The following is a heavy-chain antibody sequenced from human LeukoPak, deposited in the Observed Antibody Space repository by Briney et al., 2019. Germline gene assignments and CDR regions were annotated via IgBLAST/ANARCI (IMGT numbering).Heavy chain of an antibody. D-gene: IGHD3-22*01. CDR1: GGSISSYY. J-gene: IGHJ4*02. Sequence: NPSETLSLTCTVSGGSISSYYWSWIRQPPGKGLEWIGYIYSSGSTNYNPSLKSRVTISVDTSKNQFSLKLSSVTAADTAVYYCARQREYYESSGYYSFDYWGQGTLVTVSS. CDR2: IYSSGST. V-gene: IGHV4-59*08. CDR3: ARQREYYESSGYYSFDY.